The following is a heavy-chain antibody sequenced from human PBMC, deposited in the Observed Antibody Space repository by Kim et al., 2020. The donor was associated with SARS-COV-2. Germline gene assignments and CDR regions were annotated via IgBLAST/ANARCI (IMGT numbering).Heavy chain of an antibody. D-gene: IGHD6-13*01. J-gene: IGHJ6*02. CDR3: ARESSSSWYGGYYGMDV. V-gene: IGHV4-30-2*04. Sequence: KSRVTISVDTSKNQFSLKLSSVTAADTAVYYCARESSSSWYGGYYGMDVWGQGTTVTVSS.